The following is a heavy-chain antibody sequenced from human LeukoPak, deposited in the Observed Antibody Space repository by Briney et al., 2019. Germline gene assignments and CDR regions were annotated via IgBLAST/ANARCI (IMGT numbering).Heavy chain of an antibody. CDR1: GFTFSSYS. V-gene: IGHV3-7*01. CDR3: AWGVVGATYFDY. CDR2: IKQDGSEK. D-gene: IGHD1-26*01. J-gene: IGHJ4*02. Sequence: GGSLRLSCAASGFTFSSYSMNWVRQAPGKGLEWVANIKQDGSEKYYVDSVKGRFTISRDNAKNSLYLQMNSLRAEDTAVHYCAWGVVGATYFDYWGQGTLVTVSS.